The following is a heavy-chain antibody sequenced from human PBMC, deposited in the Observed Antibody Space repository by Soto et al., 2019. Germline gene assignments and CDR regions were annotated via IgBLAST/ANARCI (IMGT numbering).Heavy chain of an antibody. Sequence: SEPMSLPCTVSYDSSIGGDDYWILIRQPPGKGLEWIGLIYYSGSTHYNPSLKSRLIISVNTSKNQFSLKLTSATAADTAVYFFFQAVDGIRGVRAVSAYWGKGTLVTGSS. CDR1: YDSSIGGDDY. J-gene: IGHJ4*02. V-gene: IGHV4-30-4*08. CDR3: FQAVDGIRGVRAVSAY. D-gene: IGHD3-10*02. CDR2: IYYSGST.